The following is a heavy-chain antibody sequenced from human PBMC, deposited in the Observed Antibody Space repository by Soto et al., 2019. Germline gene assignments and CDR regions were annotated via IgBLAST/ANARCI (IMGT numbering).Heavy chain of an antibody. J-gene: IGHJ5*02. CDR1: GYTFTSYG. CDR3: ATDCSSTTCYPGTWFAP. D-gene: IGHD2-2*01. CDR2: ISADNGNT. Sequence: QVQLVQSGAEVKKPGASVKVSCKASGYTFTSYGISWVRQAPGQGLEWLGWISADNGNTNYAQKLQGRVTMTTDTSTSTAYMALRSMRSDDTAVYYCATDCSSTTCYPGTWFAPWGQGHLVNVSS. V-gene: IGHV1-18*01.